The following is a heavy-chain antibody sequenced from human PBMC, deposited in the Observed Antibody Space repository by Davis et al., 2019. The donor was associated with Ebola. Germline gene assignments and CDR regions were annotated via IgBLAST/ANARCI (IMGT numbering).Heavy chain of an antibody. V-gene: IGHV3-23*01. CDR1: GYTFTSYD. CDR3: AREAVALNH. Sequence: AASVKVSCKASGYTFTSYDISWVRQAPGKGLEWVEGISCRGGSTYYRDSVKGRFTISRDSSKNTMYLQMNSLRAEDTAGYYCAREAVALNHWGQGTLVTVSS. D-gene: IGHD6-19*01. CDR2: ISCRGGST. J-gene: IGHJ5*02.